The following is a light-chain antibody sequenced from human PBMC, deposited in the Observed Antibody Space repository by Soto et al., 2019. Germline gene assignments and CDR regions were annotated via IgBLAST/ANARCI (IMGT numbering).Light chain of an antibody. Sequence: QSALTQPLSVSGAPGQRVTISCTGSSSNIGSTYDVQWYQQLPGTAPKLLTHGNTDRPSGVPDRFSGSKSGTSASLAITGLQADDEADYYCQSYDDSLSVHYVFGTGTKVTVL. CDR2: GNT. V-gene: IGLV1-40*01. CDR3: QSYDDSLSVHYV. CDR1: SSNIGSTYD. J-gene: IGLJ1*01.